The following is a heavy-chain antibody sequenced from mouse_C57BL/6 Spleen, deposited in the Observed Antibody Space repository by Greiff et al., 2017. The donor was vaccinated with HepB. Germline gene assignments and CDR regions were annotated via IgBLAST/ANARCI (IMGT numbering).Heavy chain of an antibody. J-gene: IGHJ1*03. CDR3: ARKTTVVAKGYFDV. D-gene: IGHD1-1*01. Sequence: QVQLKQSGPELVKPGASVKLSCKASGYTFTSYDINWVKQRPGQGLEWIGWIYPRDGSTKYNEKFKGKATLTVDTSSSTAYMELHSLTSEDSAVYVCARKTTVVAKGYFDVWGTGTTVTVSS. V-gene: IGHV1-85*01. CDR2: IYPRDGST. CDR1: GYTFTSYD.